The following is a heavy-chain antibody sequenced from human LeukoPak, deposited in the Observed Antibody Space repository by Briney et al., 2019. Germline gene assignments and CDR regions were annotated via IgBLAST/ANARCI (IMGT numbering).Heavy chain of an antibody. CDR3: ARDTPDYYDSSGYMLGAFDI. Sequence: GGSLRLSCAASGFTFSSYWMSWVRQAPGKGLEGVANIKQDGSEEYYVDSVKGRFTISRDNAKNSLYLQMNSLRAEDTAVYYCARDTPDYYDSSGYMLGAFDIWGQGTMVTVSS. D-gene: IGHD3-22*01. CDR2: IKQDGSEE. V-gene: IGHV3-7*01. CDR1: GFTFSSYW. J-gene: IGHJ3*02.